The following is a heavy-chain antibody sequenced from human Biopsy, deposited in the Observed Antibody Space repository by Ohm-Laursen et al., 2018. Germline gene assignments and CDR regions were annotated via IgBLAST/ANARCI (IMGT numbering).Heavy chain of an antibody. CDR2: INRDGSST. D-gene: IGHD3-22*01. CDR3: ARDAEEFDSSGPRFDY. J-gene: IGHJ4*02. Sequence: SLRLSCTASGYTFSSYWMHWIRQAPGKGLVWVSRINRDGSSTTYADSVKGRFTISRDTSRNTLYMQMNSLRVEDTALYYCARDAEEFDSSGPRFDYWGQGTLVTVSS. CDR1: GYTFSSYW. V-gene: IGHV3-74*01.